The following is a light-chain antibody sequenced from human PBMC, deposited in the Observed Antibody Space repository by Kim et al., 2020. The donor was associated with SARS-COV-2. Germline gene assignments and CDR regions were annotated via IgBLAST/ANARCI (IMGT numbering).Light chain of an antibody. Sequence: GEPGTISCAGSSGSLDEKEVQWEQEGPGGVPDAVFYEDNQRTTGFSDRFSGCIDNSSDSASLTVSGLRTEDEADYYGQSYNRDNVLFGGGTQLTVL. CDR3: QSYNRDNVL. CDR1: SGSLDEKE. J-gene: IGLJ2*01. V-gene: IGLV6-57*02. CDR2: EDN.